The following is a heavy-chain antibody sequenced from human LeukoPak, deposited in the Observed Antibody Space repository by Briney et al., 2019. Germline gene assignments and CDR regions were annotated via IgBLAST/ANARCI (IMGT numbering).Heavy chain of an antibody. V-gene: IGHV3-53*01. J-gene: IGHJ4*02. CDR3: ARDSAFSSYSY. CDR1: GFTVSSNY. CDR2: IYSDRRT. Sequence: GGSLRLSCSASGFTVSSNYMSWVRRAPGKGLEWVAIIYSDRRTFHAVSVQGRFTISRDDSKNTLFLQMDSLRAGDTAIYYCARDSAFSSYSYWGQGALVTVSS. D-gene: IGHD2-15*01.